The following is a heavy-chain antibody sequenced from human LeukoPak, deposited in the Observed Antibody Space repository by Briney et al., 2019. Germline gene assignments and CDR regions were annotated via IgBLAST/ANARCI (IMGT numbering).Heavy chain of an antibody. Sequence: SQTLSLTCAVSGGSISSGGYSWSWIRQPPGKGLEWIGYIYHSGSTYYNPSLKSRVTISVDRSKNQFSLKLSSVTAADTAVYYCARGRYCSSTSCYRVGYYYYGVDVWGQGTTVTVSS. V-gene: IGHV4-30-2*01. D-gene: IGHD2-2*02. J-gene: IGHJ6*02. CDR2: IYHSGST. CDR3: ARGRYCSSTSCYRVGYYYYGVDV. CDR1: GGSISSGGYS.